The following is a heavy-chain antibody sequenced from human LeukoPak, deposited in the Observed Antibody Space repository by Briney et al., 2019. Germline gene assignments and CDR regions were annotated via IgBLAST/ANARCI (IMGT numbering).Heavy chain of an antibody. CDR3: ARDRYYYGSGSYYYIDY. V-gene: IGHV1-18*01. Sequence: ASVKVSCKASGYTFTSYGISWVRQAPGQGLEWMGWISAYNGNTNYAQKLQGRVTMTTDTSTSTAYMELSSLRSEDTAVYYCARDRYYYGSGSYYYIDYWGQGTLVTVSS. D-gene: IGHD3-10*01. CDR1: GYTFTSYG. CDR2: ISAYNGNT. J-gene: IGHJ4*02.